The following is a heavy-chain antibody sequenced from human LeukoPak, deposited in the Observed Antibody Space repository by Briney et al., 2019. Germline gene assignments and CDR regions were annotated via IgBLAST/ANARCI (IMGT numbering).Heavy chain of an antibody. Sequence: SETLSLTCTVSGGSISSYYWSWIRQPPGKGLEWIGYIYYSGSTYYNPSLKSRVTISVDTSKNQFSLKLSSVTAADTAVYYCARRIAVAPGIEYFQHWGQGTLVTVSS. CDR3: ARRIAVAPGIEYFQH. CDR2: IYYSGST. D-gene: IGHD6-19*01. CDR1: GGSISSYY. J-gene: IGHJ1*01. V-gene: IGHV4-59*01.